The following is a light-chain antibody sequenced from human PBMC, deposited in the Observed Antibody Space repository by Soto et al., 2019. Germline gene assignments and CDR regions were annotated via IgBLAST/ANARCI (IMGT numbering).Light chain of an antibody. J-gene: IGLJ3*02. CDR1: SSDIGSNY. CDR2: RNN. V-gene: IGLV1-47*01. Sequence: QSVLTQPPSASGTPGQRVTISCSGSSSDIGSNYVYWYQQFTGTAPKLLICRNNQRPSGVTDRFSSSKSGTSASLAISGLRSEDEADYYCASWDDSLRVWVFGGGTKVTVL. CDR3: ASWDDSLRVWV.